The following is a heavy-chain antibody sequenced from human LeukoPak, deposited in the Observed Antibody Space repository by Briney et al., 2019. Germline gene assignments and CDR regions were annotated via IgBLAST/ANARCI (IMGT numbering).Heavy chain of an antibody. D-gene: IGHD3/OR15-3a*01. Sequence: ASVKVSCKASGYTFTGYHMHWVRQAPGQGLEWMGRINPNSGDTNYAQKFQGRVTMTRNTSISTAYMELSSLRSEDTAVYYCSRHPPGGTGTYYGMDVWGQGTTVTVSS. CDR1: GYTFTGYH. V-gene: IGHV1-2*06. CDR3: SRHPPGGTGTYYGMDV. J-gene: IGHJ6*02. CDR2: INPNSGDT.